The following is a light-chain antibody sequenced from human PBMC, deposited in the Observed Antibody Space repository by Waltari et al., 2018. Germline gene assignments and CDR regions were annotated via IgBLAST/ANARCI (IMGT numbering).Light chain of an antibody. V-gene: IGLV1-40*01. CDR3: QSYDSSLSGSV. CDR1: GSNIGAGHD. CDR2: GNS. Sequence: QSGLTQPPSVSGAPGQRVTISCTGSGSNIGAGHDLPWYQLLPGTAPKLLIYGNSNRPSGVPDRFSGSKSGTSASLAITGLQAEDEAGYYCQSYDSSLSGSVFGGGTKLTVL. J-gene: IGLJ2*01.